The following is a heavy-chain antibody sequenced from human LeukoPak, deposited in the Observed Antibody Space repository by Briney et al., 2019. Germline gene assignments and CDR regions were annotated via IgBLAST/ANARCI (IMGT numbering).Heavy chain of an antibody. D-gene: IGHD6-13*01. Sequence: ASVKVSCKASGYTFTSYGISWVRQAPGQGLEWMGWISAYNGNTNYAQKLQGRVTMTTDTSTSTAYMELRSLRSDDTAVYYCARVCDVGSSWYILLTCVGWFDPWGQGTLVTVSS. J-gene: IGHJ5*02. CDR1: GYTFTSYG. CDR2: ISAYNGNT. V-gene: IGHV1-18*01. CDR3: ARVCDVGSSWYILLTCVGWFDP.